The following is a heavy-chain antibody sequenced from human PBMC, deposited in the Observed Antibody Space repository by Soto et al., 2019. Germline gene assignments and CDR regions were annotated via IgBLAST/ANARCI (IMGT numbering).Heavy chain of an antibody. J-gene: IGHJ5*02. CDR2: INPSGGST. CDR1: GYTFTSHY. Sequence: DSVKVSCNASGYTFTSHYMLWVRQAPGQGLEWMGIINPSGGSTSYAQKFQGRVTMTRDASTSTAYMELSSLRSEDTAVYYCARGGAVVVPAAVDRHNWFDPWGQG. V-gene: IGHV1-46*01. D-gene: IGHD2-2*01. CDR3: ARGGAVVVPAAVDRHNWFDP.